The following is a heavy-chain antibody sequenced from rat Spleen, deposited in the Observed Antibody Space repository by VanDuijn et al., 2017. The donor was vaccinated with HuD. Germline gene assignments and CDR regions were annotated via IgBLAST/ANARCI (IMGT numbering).Heavy chain of an antibody. CDR1: GFTFSSNW. V-gene: IGHV5-29*01. Sequence: EVQLVESGGGLVQPGSPLKLSCAASGFTFSSNWLNWIRQAPTKGLEWVATISSDGRRNYYRDSVKGRFTISRDNAKSILYLQMDSLRSEDTATYYCVRQETSGYSNWFTYWGQGALVTVSS. D-gene: IGHD4-3*01. CDR2: ISSDGRRN. CDR3: VRQETSGYSNWFTY. J-gene: IGHJ3*01.